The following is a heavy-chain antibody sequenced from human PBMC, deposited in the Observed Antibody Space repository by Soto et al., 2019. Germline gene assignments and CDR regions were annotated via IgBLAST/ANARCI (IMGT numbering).Heavy chain of an antibody. CDR1: GDSVTSVSDY. D-gene: IGHD5-12*01. J-gene: IGHJ6*02. Sequence: SETLSLTCTVSGDSVTSVSDYWSWIRQPPGKGLEWIGYIYYSGSADYNPSLGSRVTISIDTSKNQFSLKLSSVTAADTAVYYCARAWLQLYYYGMDVWGQGTIVTVSS. CDR3: ARAWLQLYYYGMDV. CDR2: IYYSGSA. V-gene: IGHV4-61*01.